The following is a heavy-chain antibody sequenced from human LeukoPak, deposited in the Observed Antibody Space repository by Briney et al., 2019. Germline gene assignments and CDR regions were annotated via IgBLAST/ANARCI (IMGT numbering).Heavy chain of an antibody. CDR3: ARDPLKRAFDI. Sequence: GGSLRLSCAASGFTFSSYSTNWVRQAPGKGLEWASSISSTSSYIYYADSVKGRFTISRDNAKNSLYLQMNSLRAEDTAVYYCARDPLKRAFDIWGQGTMVTVSS. CDR2: ISSTSSYI. J-gene: IGHJ3*02. V-gene: IGHV3-21*01. CDR1: GFTFSSYS.